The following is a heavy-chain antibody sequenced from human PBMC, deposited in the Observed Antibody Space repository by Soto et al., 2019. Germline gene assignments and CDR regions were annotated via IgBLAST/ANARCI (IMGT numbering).Heavy chain of an antibody. CDR1: GCSISSYY. Sequence: QVQLQESGPGLVKPSETLSLTCTVSGCSISSYYWCWIRQPPGKGLEWIGYIYYSGSTNYNPSLKSRVTISVDTSKNQFSLKLSSVTAADTVVYYCARRWGYAFDIWGPGTMVTVSS. D-gene: IGHD1-26*01. CDR3: ARRWGYAFDI. CDR2: IYYSGST. V-gene: IGHV4-59*08. J-gene: IGHJ3*02.